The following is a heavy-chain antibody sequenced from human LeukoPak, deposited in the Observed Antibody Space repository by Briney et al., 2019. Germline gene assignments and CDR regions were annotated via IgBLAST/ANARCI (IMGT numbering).Heavy chain of an antibody. CDR1: GLSISSGFY. D-gene: IGHD1-26*01. CDR2: INHSENT. Sequence: SETLSLTCVVSGLSISSGFYWGCIRQPPEKGLEWIVTINHSENTYYNPSLKSRVTVSADTSTNHFSLRLSSVAAADTAVYYCARIRAGAITNAFEIWGQGTVVTVSS. V-gene: IGHV4-38-2*01. CDR3: ARIRAGAITNAFEI. J-gene: IGHJ3*02.